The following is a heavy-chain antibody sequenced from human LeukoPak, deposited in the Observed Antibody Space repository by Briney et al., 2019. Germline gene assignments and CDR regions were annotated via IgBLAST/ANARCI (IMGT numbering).Heavy chain of an antibody. V-gene: IGHV3-30*04. CDR1: GFTFSSYA. CDR2: ISYDGSNK. D-gene: IGHD4-17*01. CDR3: ARLPDDYGDYKYFQH. Sequence: AGGSLRLSCAASGFTFSSYAMHWVRQAPGKGLEWVAVISYDGSNKYYADSVKGRFTISRDNSKNSLYLQMNSLRAEDTAVYYCARLPDDYGDYKYFQHWGQGTLVTVSS. J-gene: IGHJ1*01.